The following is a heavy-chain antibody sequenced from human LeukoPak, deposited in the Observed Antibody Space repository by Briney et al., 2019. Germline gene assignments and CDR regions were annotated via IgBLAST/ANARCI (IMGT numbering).Heavy chain of an antibody. V-gene: IGHV4-34*01. J-gene: IGHJ4*02. D-gene: IGHD6-13*01. Sequence: SETLSLTCAVYGGSFSGYYWSWIRQPPGKGPEWIGEINHSGSTNYNPSLKSRVTISVDTSKNQFSLKLSSVTAADTAVYYCARGFTLERKQQLIPFDYWGQGTLVTVSS. CDR1: GGSFSGYY. CDR3: ARGFTLERKQQLIPFDY. CDR2: INHSGST.